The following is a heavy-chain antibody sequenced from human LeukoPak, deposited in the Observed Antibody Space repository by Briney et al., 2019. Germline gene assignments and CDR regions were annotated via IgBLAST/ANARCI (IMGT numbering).Heavy chain of an antibody. CDR3: ASEEQLVRVFDY. J-gene: IGHJ4*02. CDR2: ISSSSSYI. CDR1: GFTFSSYS. V-gene: IGHV3-21*01. D-gene: IGHD6-13*01. Sequence: GGSLRLSCAASGFTFSSYSMNWVRQAPGKGLEWVSSISSSSSYIYYADSVKGRFTISRDNAKNSLYLQMNSLRAEDTAVYYCASEEQLVRVFDYWGQGTLVTVSS.